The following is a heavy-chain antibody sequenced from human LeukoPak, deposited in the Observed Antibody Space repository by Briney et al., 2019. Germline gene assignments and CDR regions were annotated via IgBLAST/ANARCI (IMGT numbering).Heavy chain of an antibody. D-gene: IGHD6-19*01. CDR3: ARWGAVGLWYFDL. CDR2: ISSSSSYI. V-gene: IGHV3-21*01. J-gene: IGHJ2*01. Sequence: KTSETLSLTCTVSGGSISSSSYYWGWVRQAPGKGLEWVSSISSSSSYIYYADSVKGRFTISRDNAKNSLYLQMNSLRAEDTAVYYCARWGAVGLWYFDLWGRGTLVTVSS. CDR1: GGSISSSSYY.